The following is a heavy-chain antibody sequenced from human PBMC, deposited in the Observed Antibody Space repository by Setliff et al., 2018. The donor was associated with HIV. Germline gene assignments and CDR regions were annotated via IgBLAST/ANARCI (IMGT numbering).Heavy chain of an antibody. V-gene: IGHV4-61*02. Sequence: KPSETLSLTCTVSGDSISSGSYYWSWIRQPAGKGLEWIGRVFPSGSTNYNPYLESRVTVSVDTSKNQFSLKVFSVTAADTAVYYCAREGDSSAWYRFDPWGQGTLVTVS. D-gene: IGHD6-13*01. CDR3: AREGDSSAWYRFDP. CDR1: GDSISSGSYY. J-gene: IGHJ5*02. CDR2: VFPSGST.